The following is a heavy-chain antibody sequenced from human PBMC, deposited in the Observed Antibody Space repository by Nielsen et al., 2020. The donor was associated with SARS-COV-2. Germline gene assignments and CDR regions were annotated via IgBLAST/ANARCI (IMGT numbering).Heavy chain of an antibody. CDR3: AKDIYAEPLTVFGEVRIYGMDV. Sequence: GGSLRLSCAASGFTFDDYAMHWVRHAPGKGLEWVSGISWNSDRIGYADSVKGRFTISRDNAKNSLYLQMNSLRAEDTALYYCAKDIYAEPLTVFGEVRIYGMDVWGQGTTVTVSS. CDR1: GFTFDDYA. V-gene: IGHV3-9*01. J-gene: IGHJ6*02. D-gene: IGHD3-3*01. CDR2: ISWNSDRI.